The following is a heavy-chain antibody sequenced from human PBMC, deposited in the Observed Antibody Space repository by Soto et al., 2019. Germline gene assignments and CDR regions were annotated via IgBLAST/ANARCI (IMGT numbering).Heavy chain of an antibody. Sequence: GGSLRLSCEGSGFTFSSFAMGWVRQAPGKGLEWLSSVSADGVSSFSADSVRGRFRVSRDNSKNTLFLQMRFLRVEDTAVYYCAKTRQAPVGTHFFDLWGQGTQVTVSS. V-gene: IGHV3-23*01. CDR2: VSADGVSS. J-gene: IGHJ4*02. CDR3: AKTRQAPVGTHFFDL. CDR1: GFTFSSFA.